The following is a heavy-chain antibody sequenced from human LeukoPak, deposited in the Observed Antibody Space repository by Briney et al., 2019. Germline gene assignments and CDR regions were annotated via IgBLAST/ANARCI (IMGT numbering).Heavy chain of an antibody. J-gene: IGHJ5*01. CDR3: SKDGLHCTGCSCYNLRDS. Sequence: GGSLRLSCAASGFFFSNSAMHWVRQAPGKRLEWVAILPYDGNNEYYADSVKGRFTASRDNSENTLYLQMNSLRAEDTAVYYCSKDGLHCTGCSCYNLRDSWGQGTLVIVSS. CDR1: GFFFSNSA. CDR2: LPYDGNNE. V-gene: IGHV3-30*18. D-gene: IGHD2-15*01.